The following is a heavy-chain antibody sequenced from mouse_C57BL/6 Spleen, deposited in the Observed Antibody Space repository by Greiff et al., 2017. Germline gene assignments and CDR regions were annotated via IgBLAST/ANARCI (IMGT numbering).Heavy chain of an antibody. CDR2: INPSTGGT. J-gene: IGHJ4*01. D-gene: IGHD2-14*01. Sequence: EVQLQESGPELVKPGASVKISCKASGYSFTGYYMNWVKQSPEKSLEWIGEINPSTGGTTYNQKFKAKATLTVDKSSSTAYMQLKSLTSEDSAVYYGARWDYRYAMDYWGQGTSVTVSS. V-gene: IGHV1-42*01. CDR1: GYSFTGYY. CDR3: ARWDYRYAMDY.